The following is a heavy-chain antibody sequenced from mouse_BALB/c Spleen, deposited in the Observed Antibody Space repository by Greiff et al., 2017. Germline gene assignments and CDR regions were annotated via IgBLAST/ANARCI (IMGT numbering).Heavy chain of an antibody. Sequence: EVKVVESGGGLVKLGGSLKLSCAASGFTFSSYYMSWVRQTPEKRLELVAAINSNGGSTYYPDTVKGRFTISRDNAKNTLYLQMSSLKSEDTALYYCARLGDGYSYAMDYWGQGTSVTVSS. D-gene: IGHD2-3*01. CDR2: INSNGGST. CDR1: GFTFSSYY. CDR3: ARLGDGYSYAMDY. V-gene: IGHV5-6-2*01. J-gene: IGHJ4*01.